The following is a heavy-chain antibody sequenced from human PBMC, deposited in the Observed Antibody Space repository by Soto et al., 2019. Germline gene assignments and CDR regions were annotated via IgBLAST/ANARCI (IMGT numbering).Heavy chain of an antibody. CDR1: GFTFSNAW. Sequence: PGGSLRLSCAASGFTFSNAWMSWVRQAPGKGLEWVGRIKSKTDGGTTDYAAPVKGRFTISRDDSKNTLYLQMNSLKTEDTAVYYCTTDPDPGYDSSGYYLNFDYWGQGTLVTVSS. CDR2: IKSKTDGGTT. V-gene: IGHV3-15*01. J-gene: IGHJ4*02. D-gene: IGHD3-22*01. CDR3: TTDPDPGYDSSGYYLNFDY.